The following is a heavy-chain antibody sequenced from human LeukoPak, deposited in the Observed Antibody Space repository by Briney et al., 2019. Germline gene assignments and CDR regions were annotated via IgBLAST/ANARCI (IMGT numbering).Heavy chain of an antibody. D-gene: IGHD3-22*01. V-gene: IGHV3-23*01. CDR3: AKDANYLDSSGYFSPFDY. CDR1: GFTFSRFA. CDR2: ISGDGHQT. J-gene: IGHJ4*02. Sequence: GGSLRLSCSASGFTFSRFAMTWVRQLPGKGLEWVSSISGDGHQTFYADSVKGRFSVSRDNSKKMLYLQMDSLRADDSALYYCAKDANYLDSSGYFSPFDYWGQGTLVTVTS.